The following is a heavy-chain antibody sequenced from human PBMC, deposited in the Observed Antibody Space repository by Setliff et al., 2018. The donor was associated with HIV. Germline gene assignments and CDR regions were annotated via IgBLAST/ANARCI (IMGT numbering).Heavy chain of an antibody. D-gene: IGHD2-15*01. Sequence: SETLSLTCTVSGGSISRYYWSWIRQPPGKGLEWIGYMYYSGNTNYNPSLKSRVTISVDTSKSQFSLKLNSVTAADTAVYYCARSIKAALRAGAFDVWGQGTMVTVSS. CDR3: ARSIKAALRAGAFDV. CDR2: MYYSGNT. J-gene: IGHJ3*01. CDR1: GGSISRYY. V-gene: IGHV4-59*01.